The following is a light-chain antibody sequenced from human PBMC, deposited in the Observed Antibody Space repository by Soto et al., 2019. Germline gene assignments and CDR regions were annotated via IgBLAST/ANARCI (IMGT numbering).Light chain of an antibody. V-gene: IGKV2-28*01. CDR3: MQALQTPYT. CDR1: QRLLHSNGNTF. CDR2: LGS. Sequence: EMVMTQSPPALTVTPGEPASISCRSSQRLLHSNGNTFLDWYLQKPGQSPQLLIYLGSNRASGVPDRVSGSEAGTDFTLKISRVEAEDVGVYYCMQALQTPYTFGQGTKVDIK. J-gene: IGKJ2*01.